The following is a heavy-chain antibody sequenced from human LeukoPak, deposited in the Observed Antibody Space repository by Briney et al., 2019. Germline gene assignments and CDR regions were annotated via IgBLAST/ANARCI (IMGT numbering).Heavy chain of an antibody. CDR2: NYYGRNY. Sequence: PSETLSLTCTVSGDSISSRSYYWGWIRQPPGKGLEWIGKNYYGRNYKWNSSLKSRGTVSVDTSKNQFSLKLSSVTAADTAVYYCATQSSSWHYLEYWGQGTLVTVSS. V-gene: IGHV4-39*01. D-gene: IGHD6-13*01. CDR3: ATQSSSWHYLEY. CDR1: GDSISSRSYY. J-gene: IGHJ4*02.